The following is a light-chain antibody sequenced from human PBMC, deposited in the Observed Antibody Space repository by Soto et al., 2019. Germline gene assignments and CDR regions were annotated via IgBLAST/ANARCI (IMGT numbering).Light chain of an antibody. CDR2: AAS. CDR3: QKYNSAPLT. CDR1: QDISNY. V-gene: IGKV1-27*01. Sequence: DIQMTQSPSSLSASVRDRVTITCRASQDISNYLAWYQQKPGKVPKLLIYAASTLQSGVPSRFSGSGSGTEFTLTISSLQPEDVATYYCQKYNSAPLTFGGGTKVEIK. J-gene: IGKJ4*01.